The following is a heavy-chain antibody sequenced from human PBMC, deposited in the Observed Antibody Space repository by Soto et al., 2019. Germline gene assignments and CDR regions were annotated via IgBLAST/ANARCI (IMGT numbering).Heavy chain of an antibody. Sequence: QVQLVQSGAEVKKPGSSVKVSCKASGGTFSSYAISWVRQAPGQGLEWMGGIIPIFGTANYAQKFQGRVTITADESTSTAYMELSSLRSEDTAVYYCARASYCSGGSCYSMSYYYYGMDVWGQGTTVTVSS. CDR3: ARASYCSGGSCYSMSYYYYGMDV. V-gene: IGHV1-69*01. J-gene: IGHJ6*02. D-gene: IGHD2-15*01. CDR2: IIPIFGTA. CDR1: GGTFSSYA.